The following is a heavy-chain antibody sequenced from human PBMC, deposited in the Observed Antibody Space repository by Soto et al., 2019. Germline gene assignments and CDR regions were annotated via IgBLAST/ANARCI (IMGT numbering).Heavy chain of an antibody. J-gene: IGHJ4*02. D-gene: IGHD5-18*01. CDR3: AKDRRGYSYGLYFDY. Sequence: VQLVESGGGVVQPGRSLRLSCAASGFTFSSYGMHWVRQAPGKGLEWVAVITYDGSNKYYADSVKGRFTISRDNSKNTLYLQMNSLRAEDTAVYYCAKDRRGYSYGLYFDYWGQGTLVTVSS. CDR2: ITYDGSNK. V-gene: IGHV3-30*18. CDR1: GFTFSSYG.